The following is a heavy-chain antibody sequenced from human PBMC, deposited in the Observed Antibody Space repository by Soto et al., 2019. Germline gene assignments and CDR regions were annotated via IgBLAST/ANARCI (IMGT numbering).Heavy chain of an antibody. V-gene: IGHV2-5*01. Sequence: QITLKESGPTLVKPTETLTLTGTVSGFPLSARGVGVGWIRQPPGKALEWLAVIYWNDDKRYSPSLKSRLTITKDTSKNQVVLTITSTDPVDTAKYYCAHSPWGAAPDSWGQGTLVTVSS. CDR2: IYWNDDK. D-gene: IGHD3-16*01. CDR1: GFPLSARGVG. CDR3: AHSPWGAAPDS. J-gene: IGHJ4*02.